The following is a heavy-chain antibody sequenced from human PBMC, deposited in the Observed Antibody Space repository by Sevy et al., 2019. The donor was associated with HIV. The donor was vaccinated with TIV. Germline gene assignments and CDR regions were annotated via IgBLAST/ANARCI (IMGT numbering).Heavy chain of an antibody. J-gene: IGHJ4*02. D-gene: IGHD6-19*01. V-gene: IGHV3-30*18. CDR2: ISYDGSNK. CDR1: GFTFSSYG. CDR3: AKERNAVASGDFDY. Sequence: GGSLRLSCAASGFTFSSYGMHWVRQAPGKGLEWVAVISYDGSNKYYADSVKGRFTISRDNSKNTLYLQTNSLRAEDTAVYYCAKERNAVASGDFDYWGQGTLVTVSS.